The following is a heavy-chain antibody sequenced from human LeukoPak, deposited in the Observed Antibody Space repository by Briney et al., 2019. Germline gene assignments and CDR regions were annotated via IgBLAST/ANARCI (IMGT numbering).Heavy chain of an antibody. CDR1: GGSITNYY. CDR3: ARFRGGSGSYYPFDY. D-gene: IGHD3-10*01. J-gene: IGHJ4*02. Sequence: SETLSLTCTVSGGSITNYYWTWIRQPPGKGLEWIGYIHYSGSTNYNPSLKSRVTVSVDTSKNQFSLKLSSVTAADTAVYYCARFRGGSGSYYPFDYWGQGTLVTVSS. CDR2: IHYSGST. V-gene: IGHV4-59*01.